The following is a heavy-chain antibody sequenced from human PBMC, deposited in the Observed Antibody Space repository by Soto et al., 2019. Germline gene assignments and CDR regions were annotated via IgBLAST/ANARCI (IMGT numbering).Heavy chain of an antibody. V-gene: IGHV4-59*01. D-gene: IGHD5-18*01. CDR2: IYYSGST. Sequence: SETLSLACTVSVGSISSYYWSWIRQPPGKGLEWIGYIYYSGSTNYNPSLKSRVTISVDTSKNQFSLKLSSVTAADTAVYYCALRGYSYGYIDYWGQGTLVTVSS. J-gene: IGHJ4*02. CDR3: ALRGYSYGYIDY. CDR1: VGSISSYY.